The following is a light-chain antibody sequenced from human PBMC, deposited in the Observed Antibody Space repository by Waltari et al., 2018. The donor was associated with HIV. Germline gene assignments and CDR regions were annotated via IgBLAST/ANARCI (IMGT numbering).Light chain of an antibody. J-gene: IGLJ3*02. CDR1: HIGGTR. Sequence: YVLTQPPLVSLAPRAAATIPRGAWHIGGTRVPRYKQQPGQAPVLVTRYNSDRPSGITDRISGSNSGHTATLTITSVEAGDEATYYCQVWDSSNEHVVFGGGTELTVL. CDR2: YNS. V-gene: IGLV3-21*04. CDR3: QVWDSSNEHVV.